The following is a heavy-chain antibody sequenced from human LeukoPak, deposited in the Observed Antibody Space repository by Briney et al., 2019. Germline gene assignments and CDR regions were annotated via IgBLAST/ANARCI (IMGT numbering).Heavy chain of an antibody. Sequence: GRSLRLSCAASGFTFSDYYMSSIRQAPRKGLDWVSYISSSGSTIYYADSVKGRFTISRDNAKNSLYLQMNSLRAEDTAVYYCARDAVVVVAATTAWFDPWGQGTLVTVSS. D-gene: IGHD2-15*01. J-gene: IGHJ5*02. CDR1: GFTFSDYY. CDR2: ISSSGSTI. CDR3: ARDAVVVVAATTAWFDP. V-gene: IGHV3-11*01.